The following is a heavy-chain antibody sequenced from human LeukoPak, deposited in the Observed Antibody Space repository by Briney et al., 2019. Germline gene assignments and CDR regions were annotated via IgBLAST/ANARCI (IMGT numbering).Heavy chain of an antibody. V-gene: IGHV3-23*01. D-gene: IGHD3-22*01. J-gene: IGHJ4*02. CDR1: GFAFSRFA. CDR3: EKDANYYDSSGFFIPFDY. CDR2: ISGNGHQT. Sequence: GGSLRLSCSASGFAFSRFAMTWVRHLPGKGLDWVSTISGNGHQTYYGDSVKGRFSVSRDNSKNILYLQMDSLRADDSALYYCEKDANYYDSSGFFIPFDYWGQGTLVTVSS.